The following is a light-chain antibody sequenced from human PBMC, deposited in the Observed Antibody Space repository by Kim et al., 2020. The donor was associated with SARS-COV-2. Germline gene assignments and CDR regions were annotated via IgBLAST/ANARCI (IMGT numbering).Light chain of an antibody. J-gene: IGKJ1*01. Sequence: SPGERANLSCRAIQHINSNKLAWYQQLSGQPPKLVIYRASLRPTGIPDRFSGSGSGTEFALTISRLEPEDFAVYYCQQYGNSPRTFGQGTKVDIK. V-gene: IGKV3-20*01. CDR3: QQYGNSPRT. CDR1: QHINSNK. CDR2: RAS.